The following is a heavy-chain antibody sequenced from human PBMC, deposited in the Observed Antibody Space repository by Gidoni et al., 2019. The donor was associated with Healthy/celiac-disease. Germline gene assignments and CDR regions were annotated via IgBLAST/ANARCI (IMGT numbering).Heavy chain of an antibody. V-gene: IGHV1-69*01. J-gene: IGHJ4*02. D-gene: IGHD3-3*01. CDR2: IIPIFGTA. CDR3: AREERYDFWSGFDY. Sequence: QVQLVQSGAEVKKPGSSVKVSCKASGGNFSSYAISWVRQAPGQGLEWMGGIIPIFGTANYAQKFQGRVTITADESTSTAYMELSSLRSEDTAVYYCAREERYDFWSGFDYWGQGTLVTVSS. CDR1: GGNFSSYA.